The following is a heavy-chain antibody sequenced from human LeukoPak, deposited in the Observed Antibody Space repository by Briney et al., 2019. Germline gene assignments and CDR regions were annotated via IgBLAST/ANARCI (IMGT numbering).Heavy chain of an antibody. CDR3: ARDPAAMGGYFQH. CDR1: GFTFSSYA. Sequence: GRSLRLSCAASGFTFSSYAMHWVRQAPGKGLEWVAVISYDGSNKYYADSVKGRFTISRDNSKNTLYLQMNSLRAEDTAVYYCARDPAAMGGYFQHWGQGTLVTVSS. V-gene: IGHV3-30-3*01. J-gene: IGHJ1*01. CDR2: ISYDGSNK. D-gene: IGHD2-2*01.